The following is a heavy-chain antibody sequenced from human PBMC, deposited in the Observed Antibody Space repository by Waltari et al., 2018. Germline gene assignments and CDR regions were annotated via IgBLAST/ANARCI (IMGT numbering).Heavy chain of an antibody. CDR1: GYTFTGYY. D-gene: IGHD6-13*01. CDR2: INPNSGGT. V-gene: IGHV1-2*02. J-gene: IGHJ3*02. Sequence: QVQLVQSGAEVKKPGASVKVSCKASGYTFTGYYMHWVRQAPGQGLEWMGWINPNSGGTNYAQKFQGRVTMTRDTSISTAYMELSRLRSDDTAVYYCARGRSYSSSWSFANDAFDIWGQGTMVTVSS. CDR3: ARGRSYSSSWSFANDAFDI.